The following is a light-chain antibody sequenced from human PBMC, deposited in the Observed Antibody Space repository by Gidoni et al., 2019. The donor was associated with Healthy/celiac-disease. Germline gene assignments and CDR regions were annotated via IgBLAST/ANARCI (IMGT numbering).Light chain of an antibody. CDR3: CSYAGSYTYV. Sequence: QSALTQPRSVSGSPGQSVTTACTGTSSDVGGYNYVSWYQQLPGKAPKLMIYDVSKRPSGVPDRFSGSKSGNTASRTISGLQAEDEADYYCCSYAGSYTYVFGTGTKVTVL. J-gene: IGLJ1*01. CDR2: DVS. CDR1: SSDVGGYNY. V-gene: IGLV2-11*01.